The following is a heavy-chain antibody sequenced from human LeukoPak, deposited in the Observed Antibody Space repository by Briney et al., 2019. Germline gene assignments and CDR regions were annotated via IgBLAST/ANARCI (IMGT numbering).Heavy chain of an antibody. Sequence: PSGTLSLTCAVSGGSISTNNWWSWVRQPPGKGLEWIGEIYHTGSTNYSPSLRSRVTMSIDKSNNLFSLNLNSVTAADTAVYYCAKSGDYLWDYWGQGTLVTVSS. CDR1: GGSISTNNW. CDR2: IYHTGST. V-gene: IGHV4-4*02. D-gene: IGHD3-16*01. J-gene: IGHJ4*02. CDR3: AKSGDYLWDY.